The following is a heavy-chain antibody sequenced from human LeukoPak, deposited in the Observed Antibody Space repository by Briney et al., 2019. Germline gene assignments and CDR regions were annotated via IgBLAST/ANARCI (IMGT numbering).Heavy chain of an antibody. CDR2: IYYSGST. D-gene: IGHD3-3*01. CDR1: GGPISSSSYY. V-gene: IGHV4-39*01. CDR3: ARHAYYDFWSGYSSGGWFDP. J-gene: IGHJ5*02. Sequence: PSETLSLTCTVSGGPISSSSYYWGWIRQPPGKGLEWIGSIYYSGSTYYNPSLKSRVTISVDTSKNQFSLKLSSVTAADTAVYYCARHAYYDFWSGYSSGGWFDPWGQGTLVTVSS.